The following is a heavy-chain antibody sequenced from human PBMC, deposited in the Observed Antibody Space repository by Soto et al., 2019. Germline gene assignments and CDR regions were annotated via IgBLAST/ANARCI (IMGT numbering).Heavy chain of an antibody. CDR2: ITADGGT. J-gene: IGHJ3*02. Sequence: GGHLRLSCDGSDFTVSGPAMTWIRQAPGKGPEWVSTITADGGTYYADSVKGRFAMSRDTSENTLYLQMNSLGAEDTATYYCAPRLSCSGGSRQHDAVGIRGQRSMATVS. CDR3: APRLSCSGGSRQHDAVGI. CDR1: DFTVSGPA. D-gene: IGHD2-15*01. V-gene: IGHV3-23*01.